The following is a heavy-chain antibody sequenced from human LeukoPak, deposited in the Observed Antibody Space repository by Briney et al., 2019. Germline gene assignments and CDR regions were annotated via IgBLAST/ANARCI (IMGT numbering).Heavy chain of an antibody. V-gene: IGHV3-23*01. Sequence: GGSLRLSCAASGFTLSSYAMNRVRQAPGKGLEWVAVLIGSSGATDYADSVKGRFTISRDNSKNTLFLQMNSLRAEDTAIYYCAKGAYDYIEIAYFDYWGQGALVTVSS. D-gene: IGHD5-12*01. CDR2: LIGSSGAT. CDR3: AKGAYDYIEIAYFDY. J-gene: IGHJ4*02. CDR1: GFTLSSYA.